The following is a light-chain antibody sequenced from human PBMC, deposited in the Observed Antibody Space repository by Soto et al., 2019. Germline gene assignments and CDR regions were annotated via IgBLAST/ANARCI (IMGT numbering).Light chain of an antibody. J-gene: IGKJ5*01. CDR2: DAS. CDR3: KQRSNWPH. Sequence: EIVLQKSPATLSLSPGASSTLSCRASQSISNYLAWYQQKPGQAPRLLIYDASNRATGIPARFSGSGSGTDFSLTISRLEPEDFAVYYCKQRSNWPHVGQGTRLEIK. V-gene: IGKV3-11*01. CDR1: QSISNY.